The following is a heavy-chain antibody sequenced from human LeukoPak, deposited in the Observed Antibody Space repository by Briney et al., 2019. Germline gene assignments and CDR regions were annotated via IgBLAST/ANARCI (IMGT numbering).Heavy chain of an antibody. Sequence: SETLSLTCTVSGGSVTSYYWSWIRQPPGKGLEWIGYIYYTGSTNYNPSLKSRVTISVDTSKNQFSLKLSSVTAAGTAMYYCARHSGGVDYYGGQGPLVTVSS. CDR3: ARHSGGVDYY. J-gene: IGHJ4*02. V-gene: IGHV4-59*08. D-gene: IGHD2-8*01. CDR2: IYYTGST. CDR1: GGSVTSYY.